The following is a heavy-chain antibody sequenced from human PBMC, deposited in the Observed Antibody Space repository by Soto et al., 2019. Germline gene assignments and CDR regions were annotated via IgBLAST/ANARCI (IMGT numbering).Heavy chain of an antibody. V-gene: IGHV3-53*01. CDR1: GFTVSSNY. CDR2: IYSGGST. CDR3: ARFSSFYI. Sequence: GGSLRLSCAASGFTVSSNYMSWVRQAPGKGLEWVSVIYSGGSTYYADSVQGRFTISRDNSKNTLYLQMNSLRADDTAVYYCARFSSFYICGQGTMVTVSS. D-gene: IGHD6-13*01. J-gene: IGHJ3*02.